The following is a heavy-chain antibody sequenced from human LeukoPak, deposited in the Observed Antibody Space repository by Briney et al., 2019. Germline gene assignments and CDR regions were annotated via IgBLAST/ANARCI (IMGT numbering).Heavy chain of an antibody. CDR2: IIRQADGGRA. Sequence: PGGSLRLSCAASGFTFSSYGMHWVRQAPGKGLEWVGRIIRQADGGRADYAAPVKGRFTISRDDSENTLYLQMNSLKTDDTAVYYCVTDRVGAWNYYFGMDIWGQGTTVTVSS. CDR1: GFTFSSYG. D-gene: IGHD1-1*01. V-gene: IGHV3-15*01. CDR3: VTDRVGAWNYYFGMDI. J-gene: IGHJ6*02.